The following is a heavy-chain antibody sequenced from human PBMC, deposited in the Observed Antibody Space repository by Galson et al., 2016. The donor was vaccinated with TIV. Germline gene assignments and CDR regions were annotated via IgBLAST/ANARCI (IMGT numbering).Heavy chain of an antibody. J-gene: IGHJ4*02. V-gene: IGHV1-18*01. CDR3: ARAPPLYYSSWPRDH. D-gene: IGHD6-13*01. CDR2: ISAYNGDT. Sequence: SVKVSCKASGYTFTSFGLSWVRQAPGQGLEWMGWISAYNGDTYFAQNLQDRVTMTTDTSTSTAYMELRSLRSDDTAVDYCARAPPLYYSSWPRDHWGQGTPVTVAS. CDR1: GYTFTSFG.